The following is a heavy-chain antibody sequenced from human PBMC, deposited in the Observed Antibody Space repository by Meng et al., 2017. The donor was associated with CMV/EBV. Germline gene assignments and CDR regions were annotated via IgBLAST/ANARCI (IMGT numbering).Heavy chain of an antibody. CDR2: IIPILGIA. CDR1: GGTFSSYA. D-gene: IGHD3-3*02. CDR3: ARDAGTFLAYRGYFDH. J-gene: IGHJ4*02. Sequence: SVKVSCKASGGTFSSYAISWVRQAPGQGLEWMGGIIPILGIANYAQKFQGRVTITADKSTSTAYMELSSLRSEDTAVYYCARDAGTFLAYRGYFDHWGQGTLVTVSS. V-gene: IGHV1-69*10.